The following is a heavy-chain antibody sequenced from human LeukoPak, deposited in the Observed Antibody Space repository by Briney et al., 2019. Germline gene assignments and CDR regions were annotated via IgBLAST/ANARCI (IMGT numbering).Heavy chain of an antibody. CDR1: GGTFSSYA. V-gene: IGHV1-69*04. CDR3: ARVEYSSSWRNWFDP. CDR2: IIPILGIA. J-gene: IGHJ5*02. D-gene: IGHD6-13*01. Sequence: ASVKVSCKASGGTFSSYAISWVRQAPGQGLEWMGRIIPILGIANYAQKFQGRVTITADKSTSTAYMELSSLRSEDTAVYYCARVEYSSSWRNWFDPWGQGTLVTVPS.